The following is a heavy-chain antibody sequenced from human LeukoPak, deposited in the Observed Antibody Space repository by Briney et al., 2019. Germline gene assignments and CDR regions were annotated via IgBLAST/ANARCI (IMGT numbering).Heavy chain of an antibody. V-gene: IGHV4-34*01. CDR2: INHSGST. J-gene: IGHJ6*03. CDR1: GGSFSGYY. Sequence: PSETLSLTCAVYGGSFSGYYWSWIRQPPGKGLEWIGEINHSGSTNYNPSLQSRVTISVDTSKNQFSLKLTSVTAADTAVYYCARGTCSGSSCQFFYYYYYYMDVWGKGTAVTVSS. CDR3: ARGTCSGSSCQFFYYYYYYMDV. D-gene: IGHD2-15*01.